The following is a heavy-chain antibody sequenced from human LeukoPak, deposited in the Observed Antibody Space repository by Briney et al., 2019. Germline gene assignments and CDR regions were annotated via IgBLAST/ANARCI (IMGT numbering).Heavy chain of an antibody. D-gene: IGHD2-2*02. J-gene: IGHJ6*02. CDR2: IYYSGST. V-gene: IGHV4-39*01. CDR3: ARLGRGDCSSTSCYRDYYYYYGMDV. CDR1: GGSISSSSYY. Sequence: SETLSLTCTVSGGSISSSSYYWGWLRQPPGKGLEWIGSIYYSGSTYYNPSLKSRVTISVDTSKNQFSLKLSSVTAADTAVYYCARLGRGDCSSTSCYRDYYYYYGMDVWGQGTTVTVSS.